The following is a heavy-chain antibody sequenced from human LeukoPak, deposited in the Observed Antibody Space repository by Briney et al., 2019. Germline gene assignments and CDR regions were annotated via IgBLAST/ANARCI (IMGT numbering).Heavy chain of an antibody. CDR3: ARGRDIVVVPAATTYYYYYMDV. CDR2: IIPIFGTA. J-gene: IGHJ6*03. Sequence: GSSVKVSFKASGGPFSSYAISWVRPAPGQGLEWMGGIIPIFGTANYSQKFQGRVTITADESTSTAYMELSSLRSEDTAVYYCARGRDIVVVPAATTYYYYYMDVWGKGTTVTVSS. CDR1: GGPFSSYA. D-gene: IGHD2-2*01. V-gene: IGHV1-69*01.